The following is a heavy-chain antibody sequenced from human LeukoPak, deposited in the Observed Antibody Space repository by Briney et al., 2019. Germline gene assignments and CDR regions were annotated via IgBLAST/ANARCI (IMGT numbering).Heavy chain of an antibody. CDR2: IYYSGST. J-gene: IGHJ5*02. Sequence: SETLSLTCTVSGASISSHYWNWIRQPPGKGLEWIGYIYYSGSTNYNPSLRSRVTISVDTSKNQLSLKLSSVTAADTAVYYCARDSDYYDSSGYQYRGFDPWGQGTLVTVSS. D-gene: IGHD3-22*01. CDR3: ARDSDYYDSSGYQYRGFDP. V-gene: IGHV4-59*11. CDR1: GASISSHY.